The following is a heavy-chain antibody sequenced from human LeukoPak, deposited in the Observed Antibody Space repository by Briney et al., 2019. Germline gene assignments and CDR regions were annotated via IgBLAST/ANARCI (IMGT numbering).Heavy chain of an antibody. CDR3: ARPEGYCSGSSCSDAFDI. CDR1: GRTLTSHG. V-gene: IGHV1-18*01. D-gene: IGHD2-15*01. J-gene: IGHJ3*02. Sequence: ASVKVSCKGSGRTLTSHGISWVRQAPGQRLEWMGWISAYNGNTNYVQKLQRRVPMTTDTTTSTVYMELRSLRYDDTAVYYSARPEGYCSGSSCSDAFDIWGQGKMVTVSS. CDR2: ISAYNGNT.